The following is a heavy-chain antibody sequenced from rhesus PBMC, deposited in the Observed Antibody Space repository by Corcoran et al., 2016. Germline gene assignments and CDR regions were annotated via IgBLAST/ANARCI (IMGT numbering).Heavy chain of an antibody. Sequence: QVQLQESGPGLVTPSETLSLSCSVSGGSISGYYWNWIRQSPGEGLEWIGYNKDNRGNTHNNPSLKSRVTISTDTSQKRFSLKLTSLTAADTAVYYCARNVYRNSLYNSLDVWGRGVLVTVSS. CDR3: ARNVYRNSLYNSLDV. CDR2: NKDNRGNT. V-gene: IGHV4-165*02. D-gene: IGHD4-11*01. CDR1: GGSISGYY. J-gene: IGHJ5-2*02.